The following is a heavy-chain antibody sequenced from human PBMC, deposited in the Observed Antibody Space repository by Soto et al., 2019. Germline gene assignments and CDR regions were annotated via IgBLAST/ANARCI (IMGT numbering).Heavy chain of an antibody. D-gene: IGHD3-3*01. CDR2: IYYSGST. J-gene: IGHJ3*02. V-gene: IGHV4-59*08. Sequence: SETLSLTCTVSGGSISSYYWSWIRQPPGKGLEWIGYIYYSGSTNYNPSLKSRVTISVDTSKNQFSLKLSSVTAADTAVYYCARKPIFVVVIGPTDDAFDIWGQGTMVTV. CDR1: GGSISSYY. CDR3: ARKPIFVVVIGPTDDAFDI.